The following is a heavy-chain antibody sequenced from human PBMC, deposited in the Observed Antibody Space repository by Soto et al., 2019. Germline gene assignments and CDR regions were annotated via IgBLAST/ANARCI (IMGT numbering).Heavy chain of an antibody. CDR1: GYTFTSYY. V-gene: IGHV1-69*13. D-gene: IGHD5-18*01. J-gene: IGHJ6*02. Sequence: SVNVSCKASGYTFTSYYMHWVRQAPGQGLEWMGGIIPIFGTANYAQKFQGRVTITADESTSTAYMELSSLRSEDTAVYYCARVPGRGYSYGYLQRPTLNYYYYGMDVWGQGTTVTVSS. CDR2: IIPIFGTA. CDR3: ARVPGRGYSYGYLQRPTLNYYYYGMDV.